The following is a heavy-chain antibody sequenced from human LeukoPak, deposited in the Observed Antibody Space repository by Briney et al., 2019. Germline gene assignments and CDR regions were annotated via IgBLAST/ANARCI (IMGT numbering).Heavy chain of an antibody. J-gene: IGHJ4*02. CDR1: GFTFTTYW. V-gene: IGHV3-74*01. D-gene: IGHD3-22*01. CDR2: INSDGSIT. CDR3: ATSLDYYDSSGYHQGGD. Sequence: PGGSLRLSCAASGFTFTTYWMHWVRQAPGKGLVWVSHINSDGSITSYADSVKGRFTISRDNAKNTLYLQMNSLRAEDTAVYYCATSLDYYDSSGYHQGGDWGQGTLVTVSS.